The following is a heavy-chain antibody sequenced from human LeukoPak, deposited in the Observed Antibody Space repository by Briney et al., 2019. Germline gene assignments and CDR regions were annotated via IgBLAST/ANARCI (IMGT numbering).Heavy chain of an antibody. CDR1: GFTFSSYL. CDR2: IKQDGSEK. Sequence: PGGSLRLSCAASGFTFSSYLMSWVRQAPGKGLEWVANIKQDGSEKYYVDSVKGRFTISRDNAKNSLYLQMNSLRAEDTAVYYCAREGGIVGAHDAFDIWGQGTMVTVSS. J-gene: IGHJ3*02. V-gene: IGHV3-7*05. CDR3: AREGGIVGAHDAFDI. D-gene: IGHD1-26*01.